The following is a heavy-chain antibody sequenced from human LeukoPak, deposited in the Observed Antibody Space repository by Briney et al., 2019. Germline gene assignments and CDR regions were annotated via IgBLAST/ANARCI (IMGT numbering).Heavy chain of an antibody. D-gene: IGHD4-23*01. V-gene: IGHV3-7*04. CDR2: IKQDGSEK. CDR1: GFTFSSYW. CDR3: ARDHSSTLQYGGKTDY. Sequence: GGSLRLSCAASGFTFSSYWMSWVRQAPGKGLEWVANIKQDGSEKYYVDSVKGRFTISRDNAKNSLYLQMNSLRAEDTAVYYCARDHSSTLQYGGKTDYWGQGTLVTVSS. J-gene: IGHJ4*02.